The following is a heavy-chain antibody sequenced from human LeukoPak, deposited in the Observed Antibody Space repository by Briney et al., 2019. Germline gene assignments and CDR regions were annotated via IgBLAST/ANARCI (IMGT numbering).Heavy chain of an antibody. J-gene: IGHJ4*02. CDR2: ISSSSSYI. CDR1: GFTFSSYS. V-gene: IGHV3-21*01. Sequence: LGGSLRLSCAASGFTFSSYSMNWVCQAPGKGLEWVSSISSSSSYIYYADSVKGRFTISRDNAKNSLYLQMNSLRAEDTAVYYCARDFYDSSGYYGYWGQGTLVTVSS. CDR3: ARDFYDSSGYYGY. D-gene: IGHD3-22*01.